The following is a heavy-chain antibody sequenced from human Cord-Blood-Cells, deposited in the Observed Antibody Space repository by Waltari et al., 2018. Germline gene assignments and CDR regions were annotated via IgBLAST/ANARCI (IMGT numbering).Heavy chain of an antibody. CDR3: ATLKYQNLRFGDMDV. CDR2: FDPEDGET. Sequence: QVQLVQSAAEVNKPGASVKVSCKVSGYTLTELSMHWVRQAPGKGREWMGGFDPEDGETIYAQKFQGRVTMTEDTSTDTAYMELSSLRSEDTAVYYCATLKYQNLRFGDMDVWGKGTTVTVSS. J-gene: IGHJ6*03. CDR1: GYTLTELS. D-gene: IGHD3-3*01. V-gene: IGHV1-24*01.